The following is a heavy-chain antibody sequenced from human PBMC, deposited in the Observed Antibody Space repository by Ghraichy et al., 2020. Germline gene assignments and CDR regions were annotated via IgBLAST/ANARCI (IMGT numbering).Heavy chain of an antibody. D-gene: IGHD1-26*01. V-gene: IGHV3-30*18. CDR1: GFTFSRYG. Sequence: GGSLRLSCAASGFTFSRYGMHWVRQAPGKGLEWVALISSDEKTKYYADSVKGRFTISRDNSKNTLLLQVNSLRTEDSAMYYCAKGEDGSPDYWGQGTLVIISS. CDR3: AKGEDGSPDY. CDR2: ISSDEKTK. J-gene: IGHJ4*02.